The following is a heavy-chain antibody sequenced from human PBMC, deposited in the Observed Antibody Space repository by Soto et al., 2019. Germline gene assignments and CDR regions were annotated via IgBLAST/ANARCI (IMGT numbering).Heavy chain of an antibody. Sequence: QVQLVESGGGVVQPGRSLRLSCAASGFIISNYGMHWVRQAPGKGLEWVSVIRYDGSQTLYADSVKGRFTISRDTSQNMVSLQMNSLSAEDTAVYYCGKSRDGYDHGTVWGQGTLVTVSS. V-gene: IGHV3-33*06. J-gene: IGHJ4*02. CDR2: IRYDGSQT. CDR1: GFIISNYG. D-gene: IGHD5-12*01. CDR3: GKSRDGYDHGTV.